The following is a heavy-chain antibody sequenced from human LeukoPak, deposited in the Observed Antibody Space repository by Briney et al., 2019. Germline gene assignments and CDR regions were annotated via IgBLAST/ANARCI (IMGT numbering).Heavy chain of an antibody. CDR1: GGSTSSYY. V-gene: IGHV4-59*01. J-gene: IGHJ1*01. D-gene: IGHD3-22*01. Sequence: SETLSLTCTVSGGSTSSYYWSWIQQPPGKGLEWIGYIYYSGSTNYNPSLKSRVTISVDTSKNQFSLKLSSVTAADTAVYYCARVYYYDSSGYYPAEYFQHWGQGTLVTVSS. CDR2: IYYSGST. CDR3: ARVYYYDSSGYYPAEYFQH.